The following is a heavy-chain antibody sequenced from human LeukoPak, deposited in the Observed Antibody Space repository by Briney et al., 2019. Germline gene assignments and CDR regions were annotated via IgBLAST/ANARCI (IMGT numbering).Heavy chain of an antibody. V-gene: IGHV3-21*01. Sequence: PGGSLRLSCAESGFTFSSYAMTWVRQAPGKGLEWVSSISSSSSAIYYADSVKGRFTISRDNAKNSLYLQMNSLRAEDTAIYYCARALAAHLDYWGQGTLVTVSS. CDR1: GFTFSSYA. J-gene: IGHJ4*02. CDR2: ISSSSSAI. D-gene: IGHD6-19*01. CDR3: ARALAAHLDY.